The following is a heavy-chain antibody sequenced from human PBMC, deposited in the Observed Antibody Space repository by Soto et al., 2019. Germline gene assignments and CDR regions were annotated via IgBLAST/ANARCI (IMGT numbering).Heavy chain of an antibody. D-gene: IGHD3-22*01. CDR3: ARGYYDSNGQSNTFDI. CDR2: VYYSGST. Sequence: PSETLSLTCTVSGASITSSYCSWSRQSPGKGLEWIGYVYYSGSTKYNPSLKSRVTISVDTSKNQFSLKLNSVTAADTAVYYCARGYYDSNGQSNTFDIWGQGTMVTVSS. V-gene: IGHV4-59*01. CDR1: GASITSSY. J-gene: IGHJ3*02.